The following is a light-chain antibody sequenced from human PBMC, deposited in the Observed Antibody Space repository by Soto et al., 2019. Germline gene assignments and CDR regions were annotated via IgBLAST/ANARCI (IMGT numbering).Light chain of an antibody. Sequence: DIHMTQSPSSLSASIGDRVTITCQASHDIGNYLNWYQQKPGKAPNLVIYGAFNLETWVPSRFSGGGSGTDFTFTISSLRPEDIATYYCQHSDHLPLFGPGTKVDF. CDR1: HDIGNY. J-gene: IGKJ3*01. V-gene: IGKV1-33*01. CDR3: QHSDHLPL. CDR2: GAF.